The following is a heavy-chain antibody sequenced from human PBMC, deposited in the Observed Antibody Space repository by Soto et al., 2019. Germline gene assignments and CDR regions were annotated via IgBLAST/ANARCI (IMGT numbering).Heavy chain of an antibody. V-gene: IGHV4-59*12. CDR3: ARTPDI. J-gene: IGHJ3*02. CDR1: GGSISGYY. CDR2: IYYSGST. Sequence: SETQCLTCTVAGGSISGYYWSWIRQPPGKGLEWIGYIYYSGSTNYNPSLKSRVTISVDRSKNQFSLKLSSVTAADTAVYYCARTPDIWGQGTMVTVSS.